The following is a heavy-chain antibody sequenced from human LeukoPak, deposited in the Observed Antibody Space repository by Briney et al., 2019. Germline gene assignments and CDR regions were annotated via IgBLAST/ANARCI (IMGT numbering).Heavy chain of an antibody. Sequence: TSETLSLTCAVYGGSFSGYYWSWIRQPPGKGLEWIGEINHSGSTNYNPSLKSRVTISVDTSKNQFSLKLSSVTAADTAVYYCARGRYSSGWYAPHYFDYWGQGTLVTVSS. D-gene: IGHD6-19*01. V-gene: IGHV4-34*01. CDR2: INHSGST. CDR3: ARGRYSSGWYAPHYFDY. CDR1: GGSFSGYY. J-gene: IGHJ4*02.